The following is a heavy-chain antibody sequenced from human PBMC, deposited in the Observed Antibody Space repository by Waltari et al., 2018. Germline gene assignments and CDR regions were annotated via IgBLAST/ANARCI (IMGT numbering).Heavy chain of an antibody. CDR2: ISGSGGIT. CDR1: GFTFSNYG. D-gene: IGHD1-26*01. V-gene: IGHV3-23*04. Sequence: EVRLVESGGGLVQPGGSLTLSCAASGFTFSNYGMSWVRQAPGKGLECVSTISGSGGITFYADSVKGRFTMSKDNSKNTLFLQMNSLRFDDTAEYYCAKSTGSYYEVFDYWGRGTLVTVSS. J-gene: IGHJ4*02. CDR3: AKSTGSYYEVFDY.